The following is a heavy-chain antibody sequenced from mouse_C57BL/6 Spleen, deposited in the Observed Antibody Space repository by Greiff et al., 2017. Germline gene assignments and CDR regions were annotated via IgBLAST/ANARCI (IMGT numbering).Heavy chain of an antibody. J-gene: IGHJ4*01. Sequence: QVQLQQPGAELVMPGASVKLSCKASGYTFTSYWMHWVKQRPGQGLEWIGEIDPSDSYTNYNQKFKGKSTLTVDKSSSTAYMQLSSLTSEDSAVYYCARSATVEGYAMDYWGQGTSVTVSS. CDR1: GYTFTSYW. CDR2: IDPSDSYT. CDR3: ARSATVEGYAMDY. D-gene: IGHD1-1*01. V-gene: IGHV1-69*01.